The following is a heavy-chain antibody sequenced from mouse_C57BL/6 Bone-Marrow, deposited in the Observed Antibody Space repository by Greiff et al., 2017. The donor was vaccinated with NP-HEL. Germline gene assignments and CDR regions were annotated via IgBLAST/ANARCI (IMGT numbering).Heavy chain of an antibody. CDR1: GYTFTSYW. D-gene: IGHD1-1*01. CDR2: IDPSDSYT. Sequence: QVQLQQPGAELVRPGPSVKLSCKASGYTFTSYWMHWVKQRPGQGLEWIGVIDPSDSYTNYNQKFKGKATLTVDTSSSTAYMQLSSLTSEDSAVYYCARGHYGSPYWGQGTLVTVSA. J-gene: IGHJ3*01. CDR3: ARGHYGSPY. V-gene: IGHV1-59*01.